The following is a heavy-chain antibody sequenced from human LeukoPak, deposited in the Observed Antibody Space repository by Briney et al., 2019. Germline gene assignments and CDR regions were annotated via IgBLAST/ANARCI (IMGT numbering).Heavy chain of an antibody. CDR1: GCTFTSYG. CDR2: ISAYNGNT. V-gene: IGHV1-18*01. J-gene: IGHJ5*02. CDR3: ARGGRELILPNNWFDP. D-gene: IGHD1-26*01. Sequence: ASVKVSCKASGCTFTSYGISWVRQAPGQGLEWMGWISAYNGNTNYAQKLQGRVTMTTDTSTSTAYMELRSLRSDDTAVYYCARGGRELILPNNWFDPWGQGTLVTVSS.